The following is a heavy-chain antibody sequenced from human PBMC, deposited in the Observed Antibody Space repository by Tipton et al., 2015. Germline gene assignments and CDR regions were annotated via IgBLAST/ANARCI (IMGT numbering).Heavy chain of an antibody. D-gene: IGHD4/OR15-4a*01. CDR1: GGSVSSATFY. J-gene: IGHJ5*02. CDR2: VHYTGST. Sequence: TLSLTCTVSGGSVSSATFYWSWIRQSPGRGLEWIGYVHYTGSTHYNPSLKSRVTITMDPSENQFSLQLSSVTAADTAVYYCVRRVLHFFGAFDPWGQGTLVTVSS. CDR3: VRRVLHFFGAFDP. V-gene: IGHV4-61*01.